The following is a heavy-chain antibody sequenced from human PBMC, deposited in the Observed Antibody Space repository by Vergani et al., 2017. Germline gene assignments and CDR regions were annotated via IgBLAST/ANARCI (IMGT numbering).Heavy chain of an antibody. CDR2: INPSGGST. Sequence: QVQLVQSGAEVKKPGASVKVSCKASGYTFTNYYIHWVRQAPGQGLEWMGIINPSGGSTSYAQKFQGRVTITAETSTDTAYMELSSLRSEDTAVYYCAWGARFGFDYWGQGTLVTVSS. D-gene: IGHD3-10*01. CDR3: AWGARFGFDY. J-gene: IGHJ4*02. CDR1: GYTFTNYY. V-gene: IGHV1-46*01.